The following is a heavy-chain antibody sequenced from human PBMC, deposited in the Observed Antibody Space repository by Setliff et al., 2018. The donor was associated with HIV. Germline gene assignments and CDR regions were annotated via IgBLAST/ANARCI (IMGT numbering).Heavy chain of an antibody. CDR3: AKDAAALPAINYYYYYIDF. D-gene: IGHD5-18*01. V-gene: IGHV3-48*01. CDR2: IYMGNSNI. CDR1: GFPFSAYS. J-gene: IGHJ6*03. Sequence: GGSLRLSCVGSGFPFSAYSLSWVRMAPGKGLEWIAYIYMGNSNIYIGDSVKGRFTISRDNAKNSLYLQMNSLRPEDTAVYYCAKDAAALPAINYYYYYIDFWGKGTTVTVSS.